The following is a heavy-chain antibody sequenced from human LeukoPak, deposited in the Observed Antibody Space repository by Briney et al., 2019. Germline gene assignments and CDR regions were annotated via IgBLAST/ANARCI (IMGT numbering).Heavy chain of an antibody. CDR3: AKGSSSGLTAYYYYYMDV. J-gene: IGHJ6*03. D-gene: IGHD3-10*01. V-gene: IGHV3-74*01. CDR1: GFALSDSW. CDR2: ISPDGTVT. Sequence: GGSLRLSCVASGFALSDSWMHWVRQAPGKGLVWVSHISPDGTVTNYADFVKGRFIISRDNAKNTVFLQMNSLRAEDTALYYCAKGSSSGLTAYYYYYMDVWGKGTTVTVS.